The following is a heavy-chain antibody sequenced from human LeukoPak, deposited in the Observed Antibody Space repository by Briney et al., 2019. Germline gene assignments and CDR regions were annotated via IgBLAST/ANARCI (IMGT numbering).Heavy chain of an antibody. D-gene: IGHD1-26*01. Sequence: SVKVSCKASGGTFSSYAISWVRQAPGQGLEWMGRIIPILGIANYAQKFQGRVTITADKSTSTAYMELSSLRSEDTAVYYCAICSKGATAGDYYYGMDVWGQGTTVTVSS. CDR3: AICSKGATAGDYYYGMDV. V-gene: IGHV1-69*04. J-gene: IGHJ6*02. CDR1: GGTFSSYA. CDR2: IIPILGIA.